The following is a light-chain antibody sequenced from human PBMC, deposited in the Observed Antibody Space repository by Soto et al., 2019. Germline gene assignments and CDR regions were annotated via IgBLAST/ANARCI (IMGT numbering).Light chain of an antibody. Sequence: QSALTQPPSVSGSPGQSVTISCTGTSNDVGGYNRVSWYQQSPGTAPKLMIYEVTNRPSGVPDRFSGSKSGNTASLTISGLQTEDEADYYYSSFTSSISLVFGGGTKLTVL. CDR3: SSFTSSISLV. J-gene: IGLJ2*01. V-gene: IGLV2-18*02. CDR1: SNDVGGYNR. CDR2: EVT.